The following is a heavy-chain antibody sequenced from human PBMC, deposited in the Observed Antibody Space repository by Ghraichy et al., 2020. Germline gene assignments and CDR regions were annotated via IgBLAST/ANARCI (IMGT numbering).Heavy chain of an antibody. D-gene: IGHD7-27*01. J-gene: IGHJ4*02. CDR2: ISGSGDDT. V-gene: IGHV3-23*01. Sequence: GESLNISCAASGFTFSSYAMNWVRQAPGKGLEWVSTISGSGDDTYYADSVKGRFTISRDNSKDTLYLKMNSLRAEDTAVHFCVKGGWGTVLDFWGQGTLVTVSP. CDR1: GFTFSSYA. CDR3: VKGGWGTVLDF.